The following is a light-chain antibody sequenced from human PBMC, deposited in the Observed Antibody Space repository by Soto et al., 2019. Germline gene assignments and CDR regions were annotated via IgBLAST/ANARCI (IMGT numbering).Light chain of an antibody. CDR3: QQYGGSPPNT. CDR1: QSVSNNY. J-gene: IGKJ2*01. V-gene: IGKV3-20*01. Sequence: EIVLTQSPGTLSLSPGEGATLYCRASQSVSNNYLAWYQKKPGQAPRLLIYGVSLRATGIPDRFSGSGSGTDFTLTISRLEPEDFAVYYCQQYGGSPPNTFGQGTKVEIK. CDR2: GVS.